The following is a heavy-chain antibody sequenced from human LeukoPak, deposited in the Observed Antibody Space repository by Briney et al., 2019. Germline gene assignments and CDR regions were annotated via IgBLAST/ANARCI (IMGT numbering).Heavy chain of an antibody. CDR2: IYTGGST. D-gene: IGHD1-7*01. Sequence: SETLSLTSTVSDGSINSYYWSWIRQPAGKGLEWIGRIYTGGSTNYNPSLKSRVTMSVDTSKNQFSLKLSSVTAADTAVYYCAREGAPGNYAPYFDYWGQGTLVTVSS. CDR1: DGSINSYY. V-gene: IGHV4-4*07. J-gene: IGHJ4*02. CDR3: AREGAPGNYAPYFDY.